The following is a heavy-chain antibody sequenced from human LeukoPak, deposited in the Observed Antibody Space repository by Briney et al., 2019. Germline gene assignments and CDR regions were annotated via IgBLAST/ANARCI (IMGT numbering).Heavy chain of an antibody. J-gene: IGHJ3*02. CDR3: AKELWFGELLSYDAFDI. CDR1: GFTFGSYA. Sequence: GGSLRLSCAASGFTFGSYAMSWVRQAPGKGLEWVSAISGSGGSTYYADSVKGRFTISRDNSKNTLYLQMNSLRAEDTAVYYCAKELWFGELLSYDAFDIWGQGTMVTVSS. D-gene: IGHD3-10*01. V-gene: IGHV3-23*01. CDR2: ISGSGGST.